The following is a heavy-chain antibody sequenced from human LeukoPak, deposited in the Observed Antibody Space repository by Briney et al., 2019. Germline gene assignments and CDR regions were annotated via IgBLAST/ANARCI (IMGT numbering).Heavy chain of an antibody. CDR3: ARDHDCSSTSCYAGFDY. V-gene: IGHV3-48*03. CDR2: ISSSGSTI. Sequence: GGSLRLSCAASGFTFSSYEMNWVRQAPGKGLEWVSYISSSGSTIYYADSVKGRFTISRDNAKNSLYLQMNSLRAEDTAVYYCARDHDCSSTSCYAGFDYWGQGTLVTVSS. J-gene: IGHJ4*02. CDR1: GFTFSSYE. D-gene: IGHD2-2*01.